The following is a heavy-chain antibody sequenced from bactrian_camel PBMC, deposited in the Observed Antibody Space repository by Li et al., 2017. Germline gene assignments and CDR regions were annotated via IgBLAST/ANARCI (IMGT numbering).Heavy chain of an antibody. CDR2: SLSGGSL. V-gene: IGHV3S60*01. D-gene: IGHD1*01. J-gene: IGHJ4*01. Sequence: HVQLVESGGGSVQAGGSLTLSCAATGFTFDESDMGWYRQAPGGQCELVAGSLSGGSLYYADFVKGRFTYTQDNAKRTVTLQMTKLEPEDTAVYYCAADIMIRGRGACGGQGTQVTVSS. CDR3: AADIMIRGRGAC. CDR1: GFTFDESD.